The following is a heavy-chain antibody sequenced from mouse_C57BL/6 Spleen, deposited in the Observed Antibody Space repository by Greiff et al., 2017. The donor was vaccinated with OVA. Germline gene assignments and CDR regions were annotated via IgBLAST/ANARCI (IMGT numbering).Heavy chain of an antibody. V-gene: IGHV1-69*01. CDR1: GYTFTSYW. J-gene: IGHJ2*01. CDR2: IDPSDSYT. Sequence: QVQLKQPGAELVMPGASVKLSCKASGYTFTSYWMHWVKQRPGQGLEWIGEIDPSDSYTNYNQKFKGKSTLTVDKSSSTAYMQLSSLTSEDSAVYYCAREDGNYYFDYWGQGTTLTVSS. D-gene: IGHD2-1*01. CDR3: AREDGNYYFDY.